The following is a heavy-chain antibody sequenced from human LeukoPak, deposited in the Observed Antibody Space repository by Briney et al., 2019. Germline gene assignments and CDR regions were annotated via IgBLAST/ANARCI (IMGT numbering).Heavy chain of an antibody. CDR2: ISGSGGST. CDR1: GFTFSSYS. CDR3: AKGGDYYGSGRPGEVEHDY. J-gene: IGHJ4*02. Sequence: SGGSLRLSCAASGFTFSSYSMNWVRQAPGEGLEWVSAISGSGGSTYYADSVKGRFTISRDNSKNTLYLQMNSLRAEDTAVYYCAKGGDYYGSGRPGEVEHDYWGQGTLVTVSS. D-gene: IGHD3-10*01. V-gene: IGHV3-23*01.